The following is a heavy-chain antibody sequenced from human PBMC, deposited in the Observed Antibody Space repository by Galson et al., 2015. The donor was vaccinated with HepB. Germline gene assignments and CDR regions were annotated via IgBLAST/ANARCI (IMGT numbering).Heavy chain of an antibody. D-gene: IGHD3-10*01. CDR3: ARDGMVRGVIITGDYYYGMDV. CDR2: IIPIFGTA. Sequence: SVKVSCKASGGTFSSYAISWVRQAPGQGLEWMGGIIPIFGTANYAQKFQGRVTITADESTSTAYMELSSLRSEDAAVYYCARDGMVRGVIITGDYYYGMDVWGQGTTVTVSS. V-gene: IGHV1-69*13. J-gene: IGHJ6*02. CDR1: GGTFSSYA.